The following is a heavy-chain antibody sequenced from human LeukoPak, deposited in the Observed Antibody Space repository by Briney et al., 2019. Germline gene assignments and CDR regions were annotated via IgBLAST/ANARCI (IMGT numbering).Heavy chain of an antibody. V-gene: IGHV3-30-3*01. J-gene: IGHJ4*02. CDR1: GFTFSSYA. CDR3: ARGPIAAPGDY. Sequence: GRSLRLSCAASGFTFSSYAMHWVRQAPGKGLEWVAVISYDGSNKYYADSVKGRFTISRDNSKNTLYLQMNSLRAEDTAVYYCARGPIAAPGDYWGQGTLVTVSS. CDR2: ISYDGSNK. D-gene: IGHD6-6*01.